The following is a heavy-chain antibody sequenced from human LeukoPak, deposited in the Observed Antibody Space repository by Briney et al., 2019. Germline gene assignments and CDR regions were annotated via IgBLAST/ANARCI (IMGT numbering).Heavy chain of an antibody. Sequence: PGGSLRLACAASGFSFSSHAMSWVRQAPGKRLEWVSAISGSGGDTYYADSVKSRFTIPRDNSKNTLYLQLNSLRAEDTAIYYCAKALSSPYYYYYMDVWGKGTTVTVSS. J-gene: IGHJ6*03. CDR1: GFSFSSHA. D-gene: IGHD3-16*02. CDR2: ISGSGGDT. V-gene: IGHV3-23*01. CDR3: AKALSSPYYYYYMDV.